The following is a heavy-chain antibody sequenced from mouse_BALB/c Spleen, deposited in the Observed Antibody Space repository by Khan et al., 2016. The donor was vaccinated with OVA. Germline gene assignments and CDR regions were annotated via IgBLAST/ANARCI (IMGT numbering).Heavy chain of an antibody. CDR3: GRHGYGGVAY. Sequence: VRLQQSGPELVKPGASVKMPCKASGYTFTDYIIAWVKQSHGKSLEWIGDINTNNGGTIYNQKFKGKATLTVDKSSSTAYMELRSLTSEDTAVYYGGRHGYGGVAYWGQGTLVTVSA. CDR2: INTNNGGT. CDR1: GYTFTDYI. V-gene: IGHV1-18*01. D-gene: IGHD2-2*01. J-gene: IGHJ3*01.